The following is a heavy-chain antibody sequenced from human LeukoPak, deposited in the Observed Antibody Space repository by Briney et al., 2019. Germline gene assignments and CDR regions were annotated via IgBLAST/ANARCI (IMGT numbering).Heavy chain of an antibody. CDR1: GGSISGYF. V-gene: IGHV4-4*07. Sequence: PSETLSLTCTVSGGSISGYFWSWIRQPAGKGLEWIGRNYSSGSNNYNPSLKSRVTMSLDTSKNHLSLNLSSVTAADTAVYYCAREPTSGREPTSGRPLDYWGQGTLVTVSS. CDR2: NYSSGSN. D-gene: IGHD5-12*01. CDR3: AREPTSGREPTSGRPLDY. J-gene: IGHJ4*02.